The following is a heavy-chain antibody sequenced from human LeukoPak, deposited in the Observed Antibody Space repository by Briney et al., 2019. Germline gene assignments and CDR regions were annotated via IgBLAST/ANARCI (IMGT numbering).Heavy chain of an antibody. CDR2: IIPIFGTA. CDR3: ASHEVSSSTSCCNYYYYYMDV. V-gene: IGHV1-69*13. CDR1: GGTFSSYA. D-gene: IGHD2-2*01. J-gene: IGHJ6*03. Sequence: ASVKVSCKASGGTFSSYAISWVRQAPGQGLEWMGGIIPIFGTANYAQKFQGRVTITADESTSTAYMELSSLRSEDTAVYYCASHEVSSSTSCCNYYYYYMDVWGKGTTVTVSS.